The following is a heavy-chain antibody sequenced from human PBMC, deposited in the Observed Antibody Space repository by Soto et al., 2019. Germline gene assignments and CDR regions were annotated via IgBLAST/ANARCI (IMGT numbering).Heavy chain of an antibody. CDR3: AREGSDYYDSSGYSNWFDP. J-gene: IGHJ5*02. CDR2: IIPIFGTA. D-gene: IGHD3-22*01. Sequence: SVKVSCKASGGTFSSYAISWVRQAPGQGLEWMGGIIPIFGTANYAQKFQGRVTITADESTSTAYMELSSLRSEVTAVYYCAREGSDYYDSSGYSNWFDPWGQGTLVTVS. V-gene: IGHV1-69*13. CDR1: GGTFSSYA.